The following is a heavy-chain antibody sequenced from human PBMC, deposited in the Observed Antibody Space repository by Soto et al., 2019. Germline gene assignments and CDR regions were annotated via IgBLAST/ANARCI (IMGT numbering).Heavy chain of an antibody. CDR2: IYNSGST. J-gene: IGHJ6*02. V-gene: IGHV4-61*01. CDR3: ARGLNGMDV. CDR1: GDSVSSGSHY. D-gene: IGHD2-21*01. Sequence: PSETLSLTCTVSGDSVSSGSHYWNWIRQPPGKGLEWIGYIYNSGSTNYSPSLKSRVTMSVDTSKNQFSLKLSSVTAADTAVYYCARGLNGMDVWGQGTTVTVSS.